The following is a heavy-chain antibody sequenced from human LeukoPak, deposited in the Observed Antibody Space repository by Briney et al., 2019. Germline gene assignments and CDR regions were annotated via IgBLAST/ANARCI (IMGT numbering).Heavy chain of an antibody. J-gene: IGHJ1*01. V-gene: IGHV3-9*01. CDR2: ISWNSGSI. CDR3: AGDLRRTICSGGSCYPTEYFQH. D-gene: IGHD2-15*01. CDR1: GFTFDDYA. Sequence: PGRSLRLSCAASGFTFDDYAMHWVRQAPGKGLEWVSGISWNSGSIGYADSVKGRFTISRDNAKNSLYLQMNSLRAEDTAVYYCAGDLRRTICSGGSCYPTEYFQHWGQGTLVTVSS.